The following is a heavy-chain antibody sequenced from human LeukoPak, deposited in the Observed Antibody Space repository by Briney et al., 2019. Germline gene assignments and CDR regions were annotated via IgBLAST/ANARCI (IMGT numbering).Heavy chain of an antibody. CDR3: ARHRCSGGSCYPMNWFDP. V-gene: IGHV4-34*01. CDR2: INHSGST. J-gene: IGHJ5*02. CDR1: GGSFSGYY. D-gene: IGHD2-15*01. Sequence: SETLSLTCAIYGGSFSGYYWSWIRQPPGKGLEWIGEINHSGSTNYNPSLKSRVTISVDTSKNQFSLKLSSVTAADTAVYYCARHRCSGGSCYPMNWFDPWGQGTLVTVSS.